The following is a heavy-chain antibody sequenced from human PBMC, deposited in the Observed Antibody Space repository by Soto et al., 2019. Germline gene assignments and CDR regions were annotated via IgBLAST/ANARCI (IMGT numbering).Heavy chain of an antibody. Sequence: SVKVSYKASGGTFSSYAISWVRQAPGQGLEWMGGIIPIFGTANYAQKFQGRVTITADESTSTAYMELSSLRSEDTAVYYCARDDLGYDFWSGYYTRGNYYYYYGMDVWGQGTTVTVSS. J-gene: IGHJ6*02. CDR2: IIPIFGTA. D-gene: IGHD3-3*01. CDR1: GGTFSSYA. V-gene: IGHV1-69*13. CDR3: ARDDLGYDFWSGYYTRGNYYYYYGMDV.